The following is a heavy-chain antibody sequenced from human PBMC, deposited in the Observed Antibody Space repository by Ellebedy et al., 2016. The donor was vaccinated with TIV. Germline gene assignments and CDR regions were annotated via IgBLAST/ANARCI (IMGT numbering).Heavy chain of an antibody. J-gene: IGHJ5*02. CDR1: GFTFSSYA. D-gene: IGHD2-15*01. V-gene: IGHV3-23*01. Sequence: GESLKISCAASGFTFSSYAMSWVRQAPGKGLEWVSSISGSGGSTYYADSVKGRFTISRDNSKNTLYLQMNSLRAEDTAVYYCAKWSIVVVVIPENWFDPWGQGTLVTVSS. CDR2: ISGSGGST. CDR3: AKWSIVVVVIPENWFDP.